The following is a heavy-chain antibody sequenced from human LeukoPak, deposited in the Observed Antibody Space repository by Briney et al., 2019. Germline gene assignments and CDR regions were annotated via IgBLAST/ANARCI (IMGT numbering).Heavy chain of an antibody. J-gene: IGHJ5*02. CDR3: ARGRDYDILTGFSNWFDP. CDR2: IYYSGST. Sequence: SETLSLTCTVSGGSISNYYWGWIRQPPGKGLEWIGYIYYSGSTNYNPSLKSRVTISVDTSRNQFSLKLSSVTAADTAMYYCARGRDYDILTGFSNWFDPWGQGTLVTVSS. V-gene: IGHV4-59*01. D-gene: IGHD3-9*01. CDR1: GGSISNYY.